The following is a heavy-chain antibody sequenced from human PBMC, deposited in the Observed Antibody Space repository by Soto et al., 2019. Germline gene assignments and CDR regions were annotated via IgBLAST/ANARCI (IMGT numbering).Heavy chain of an antibody. D-gene: IGHD3-16*01. CDR1: GYTFTRYG. J-gene: IGHJ6*02. Sequence: QVQLVQSGAEVKNPGASVKVSCKASGYTFTRYGIGWARQAPGQGLEWMGWINTYNGNTNYAQNVKGRVTLTTDTTTRTAYMERRSLRSNDTAIYYCAMVDVYVTPSPQDVWGQGTTVIVSS. CDR2: INTYNGNT. V-gene: IGHV1-18*01. CDR3: AMVDVYVTPSPQDV.